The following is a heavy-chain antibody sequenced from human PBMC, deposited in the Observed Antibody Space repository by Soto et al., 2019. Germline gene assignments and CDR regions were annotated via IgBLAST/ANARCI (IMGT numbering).Heavy chain of an antibody. D-gene: IGHD5-18*01. J-gene: IGHJ5*02. CDR1: GYTFTGYY. CDR3: AREGRIQLWPYIGYNWFDP. V-gene: IGHV1-2*02. CDR2: INPNSGGT. Sequence: QVQLVQSGAEVKKPGASVKVSCKASGYTFTGYYMHWVRQAPGQGLEWMGWINPNSGGTNYAQKLQGRVTMTRDTSISTAYMELSRLRSDDTAVYYCAREGRIQLWPYIGYNWFDPWGQGTLVTVSS.